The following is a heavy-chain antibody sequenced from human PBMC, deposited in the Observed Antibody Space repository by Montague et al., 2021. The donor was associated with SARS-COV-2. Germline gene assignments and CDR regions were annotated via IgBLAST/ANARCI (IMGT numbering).Heavy chain of an antibody. CDR2: VSASGST. J-gene: IGHJ4*02. CDR1: GDSISYLY. D-gene: IGHD6-13*01. CDR3: ARDVVAAPGTFDY. Sequence: SETLSLTCTVSGDSISYLYWSWIRQPAGKGLEWIGRVSASGSTNYNPSLNSRVTMSVDTSKKQFSLRLSPVTAADTAVYYCARDVVAAPGTFDYWGQGTLVTVSS. V-gene: IGHV4-4*07.